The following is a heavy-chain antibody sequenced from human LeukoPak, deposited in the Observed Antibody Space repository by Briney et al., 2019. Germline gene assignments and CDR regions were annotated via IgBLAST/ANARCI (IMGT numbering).Heavy chain of an antibody. D-gene: IGHD3-22*01. CDR2: ISSFSSYI. CDR1: GFTFSSYS. CDR3: ARDILDSSGYSGAFDI. J-gene: IGHJ3*02. Sequence: GWSLRLSCAASGFTFSSYSMNWVRQAPGKGLEWVSSISSFSSYIHYGDSVKGRFTISRDNAKNSLYLQMNSLRAEDTAVYYCARDILDSSGYSGAFDIWGQGTMVTVSS. V-gene: IGHV3-21*01.